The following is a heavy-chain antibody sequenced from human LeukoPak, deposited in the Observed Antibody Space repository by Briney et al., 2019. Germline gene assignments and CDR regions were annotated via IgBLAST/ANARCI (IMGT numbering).Heavy chain of an antibody. CDR1: GYTFTGYY. Sequence: ASVKVSCKASGYTFTGYYMHWVRQAPGQGLEWMGWINPNSGATNYAQKFQGRVTMTRDTSISTAYMELTSLRSDDTAVYYCARDGYFGFTYNWHSDYWGQGALVTVSS. V-gene: IGHV1-2*02. D-gene: IGHD1-1*01. CDR3: ARDGYFGFTYNWHSDY. J-gene: IGHJ4*02. CDR2: INPNSGAT.